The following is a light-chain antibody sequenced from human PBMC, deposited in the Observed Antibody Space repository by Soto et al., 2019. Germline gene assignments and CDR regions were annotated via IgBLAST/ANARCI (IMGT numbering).Light chain of an antibody. CDR2: AAS. CDR3: QQLNSYPLT. J-gene: IGKJ4*01. CDR1: QGIRND. Sequence: DIQITQSPSSLSASLGYRATFACRASQGIRNDLGWYQQKQGKAPKSLIYAASTLQSGVPSRFSGSGSGTEFTPTISSLQPEDFATYYCQQLNSYPLTFGGGTKVDIK. V-gene: IGKV1-17*01.